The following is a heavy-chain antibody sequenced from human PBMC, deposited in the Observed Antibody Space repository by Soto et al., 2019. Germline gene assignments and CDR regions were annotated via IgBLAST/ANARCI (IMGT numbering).Heavy chain of an antibody. J-gene: IGHJ6*02. CDR2: LSYDGHNK. V-gene: IGHV3-30-3*01. Sequence: QVQLVESGGGVVQPGRSLRLSCAASGFTFSNYAMYWVRQSPGKGLVWVAVLSYDGHNKYYADSVKGRFTISRDNSKNTLDQRTNSPRVEDTAVYYCARAGGDGGSCYTLVGLRYGMDVWGQGTTVTVSS. D-gene: IGHD2-15*01. CDR1: GFTFSNYA. CDR3: ARAGGDGGSCYTLVGLRYGMDV.